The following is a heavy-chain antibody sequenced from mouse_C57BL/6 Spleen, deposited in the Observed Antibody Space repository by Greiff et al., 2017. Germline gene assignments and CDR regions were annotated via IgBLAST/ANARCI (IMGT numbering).Heavy chain of an antibody. D-gene: IGHD1-1*02. V-gene: IGHV1-53*01. J-gene: IGHJ4*01. Sequence: QVQLQQPGTELVKPGASVKLSCKASGYTFTRYWLHWVKPRPGHGLEWIGNINPSNGGTNYNEKFKSKATLTVDNASSTAYMQLSSLTSEDSAVYYCARYGLYAMDYWIQGTSVTVSS. CDR1: GYTFTRYW. CDR2: INPSNGGT. CDR3: ARYGLYAMDY.